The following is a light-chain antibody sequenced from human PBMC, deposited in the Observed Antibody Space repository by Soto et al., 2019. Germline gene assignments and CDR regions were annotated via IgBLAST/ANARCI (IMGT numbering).Light chain of an antibody. CDR2: WAS. CDR1: QTVLYSSNNKNY. CDR3: QQYYTTPRT. J-gene: IGKJ2*01. Sequence: DIVMTQSPESLAVSLCERATINCKSSQTVLYSSNNKNYLSWYQQKPAQPPKLLIYWASTRESGVPDRFSGSGSGTDFSLTIGSLQAEDVAVYYCQQYYTTPRTFGQGTKLEIK. V-gene: IGKV4-1*01.